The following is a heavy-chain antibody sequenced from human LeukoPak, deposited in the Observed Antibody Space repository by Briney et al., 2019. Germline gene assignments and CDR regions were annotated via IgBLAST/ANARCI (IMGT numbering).Heavy chain of an antibody. D-gene: IGHD1-26*01. J-gene: IGHJ5*02. Sequence: NSSETLSLTCAVYVGTFSDYYWNWIRQSPGKGLEWIGEVNDSGNTNVNPSLRSRVIISADTSNNQFSLKLISVTAADTAVYYCARGQGATVPQVGKNWFDPWGQGTLVTVSS. V-gene: IGHV4-34*01. CDR3: ARGQGATVPQVGKNWFDP. CDR1: VGTFSDYY. CDR2: VNDSGNT.